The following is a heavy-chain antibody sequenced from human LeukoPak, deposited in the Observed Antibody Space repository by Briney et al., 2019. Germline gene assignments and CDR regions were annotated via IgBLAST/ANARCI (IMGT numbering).Heavy chain of an antibody. CDR2: ISTSSSYK. J-gene: IGHJ4*02. D-gene: IGHD5-24*01. CDR3: ARDLEDYNNYGEMAI. CDR1: GFTFSSYT. Sequence: PGGSLRLSCAVSGFTFSSYTMNWVRQAPGKGLEWVSSISTSSSYKYYADSVKGRFTISRGNAKNSLYLQMNSLRAEDTAVYYCARDLEDYNNYGEMAIWGQGTLVTVSS. V-gene: IGHV3-21*01.